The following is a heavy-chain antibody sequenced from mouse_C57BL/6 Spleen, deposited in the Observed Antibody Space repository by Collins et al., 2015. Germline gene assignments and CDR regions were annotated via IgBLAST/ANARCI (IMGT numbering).Heavy chain of an antibody. CDR2: INTYTGEP. D-gene: IGHD1-1*02. V-gene: IGHV9-3-1*01. CDR1: GYTFTNYG. CDR3: ARSEYGGNYGFDY. J-gene: IGHJ2*01. Sequence: QIQLVQSGPELKKPGETVKISCKASGYTFTNYGMNWVKQAPGKGLKWMGWINTYTGEPTYADDFKGRFAFSLETSASTAYLQINNLKNEDTATYFCARSEYGGNYGFDYWGQGTTLTVSS.